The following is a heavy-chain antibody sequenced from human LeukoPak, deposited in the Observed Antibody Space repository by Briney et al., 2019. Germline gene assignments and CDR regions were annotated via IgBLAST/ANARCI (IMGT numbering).Heavy chain of an antibody. D-gene: IGHD1-26*01. CDR1: GYTFTSYG. J-gene: IGHJ4*02. V-gene: IGHV1-18*01. Sequence: ASVKVSCKASGYTFTSYGISWVRQAPGQGLEWMGWISAYNGNTNYAQKLQGRVTMTTDTSTSTAYMGLRSLRSDDTAVYYCARDPYSGSPLDYWGQGTLVTVSS. CDR3: ARDPYSGSPLDY. CDR2: ISAYNGNT.